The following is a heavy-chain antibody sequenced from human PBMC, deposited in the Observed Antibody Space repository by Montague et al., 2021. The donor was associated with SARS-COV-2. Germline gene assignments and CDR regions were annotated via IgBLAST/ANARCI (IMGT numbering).Heavy chain of an antibody. Sequence: SETLSLTCTVSGGSISSSSYYWGWIRQPPGKGLEWIGSIYYSGSTYYNPSLKSRVTIPVDTSKNQFSLKLSSVTAADTAVYYCARSDLSVIVLVVYATRGGYFDLWGHGTLVTVSS. CDR2: IYYSGST. V-gene: IGHV4-39*07. CDR1: GGSISSSSYY. CDR3: ARSDLSVIVLVVYATRGGYFDL. D-gene: IGHD2-8*02. J-gene: IGHJ2*01.